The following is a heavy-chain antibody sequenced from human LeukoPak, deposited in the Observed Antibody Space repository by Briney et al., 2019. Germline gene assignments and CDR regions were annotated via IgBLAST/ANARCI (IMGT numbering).Heavy chain of an antibody. Sequence: GESLKISCKGSGYSFTSYWIGWVRRIPGKGLEGMGIFYPGDSDTRYSPSFQGQVTISADKSISTAYLQWNSLKASDTAMYYCARTLVEMATIPDAFDIWGQGTMVTVSS. J-gene: IGHJ3*02. CDR2: FYPGDSDT. V-gene: IGHV5-51*01. CDR1: GYSFTSYW. D-gene: IGHD5-24*01. CDR3: ARTLVEMATIPDAFDI.